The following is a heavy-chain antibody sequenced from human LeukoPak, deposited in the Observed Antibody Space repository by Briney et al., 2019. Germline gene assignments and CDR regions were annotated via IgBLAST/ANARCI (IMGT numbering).Heavy chain of an antibody. CDR1: GYSISSGYY. D-gene: IGHD2-15*01. CDR3: ARDLRYCSGGSCSN. Sequence: SETLSLTCTVSGYSISSGYYWGWIRRPPGKGLEWIGYIYYSGSTNYNPSLKSRVTISVDTSKNQFSLKLSSVTAADTAVYYCARDLRYCSGGSCSNWGQGTLVTVSS. CDR2: IYYSGST. J-gene: IGHJ4*02. V-gene: IGHV4-61*01.